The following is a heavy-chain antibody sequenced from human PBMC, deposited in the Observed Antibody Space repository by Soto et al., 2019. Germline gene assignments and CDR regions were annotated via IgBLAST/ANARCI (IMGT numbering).Heavy chain of an antibody. D-gene: IGHD5-12*01. Sequence: QVQLVQSGAEVKKPGSSVKVSCKASGGTFSSYAISWVRQAPGQGLEWMGGIIPIFGTANYAQKFQGRVTITADESTSTAYMELSSLISEDTAVYYCARDPRGYSGYDLSPFDDWGQGTLVTASS. CDR3: ARDPRGYSGYDLSPFDD. CDR2: IIPIFGTA. V-gene: IGHV1-69*01. CDR1: GGTFSSYA. J-gene: IGHJ4*02.